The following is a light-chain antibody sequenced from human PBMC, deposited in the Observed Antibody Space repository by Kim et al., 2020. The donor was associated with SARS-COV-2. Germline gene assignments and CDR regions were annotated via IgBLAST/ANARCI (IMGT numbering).Light chain of an antibody. CDR3: QSRDSGGKVV. J-gene: IGLJ2*01. V-gene: IGLV3-19*01. Sequence: SSELTQDPAVSVALGQTVRITCQGDSLRSYYATWYRQKPRQAPVLVIYGRNNRPSGIPDRFSGSTSGNTASLTISGAQAEDEADFYCQSRDSGGKVVFGGVTKVTVL. CDR1: SLRSYY. CDR2: GRN.